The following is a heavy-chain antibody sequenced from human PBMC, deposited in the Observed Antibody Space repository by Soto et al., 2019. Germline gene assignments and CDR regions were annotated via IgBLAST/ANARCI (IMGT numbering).Heavy chain of an antibody. CDR1: VFSLSTSGVG. Sequence: QITLKESGPTLVKPTQTLTLTCTFSVFSLSTSGVGVGWIRQPPGKALEWLALIYWNDDKRYSPSLKSRLTITKYTSKNQVVLTMTNMDPVHTATYYCAHTTGYCSGGSCYSPFYPWGQGTLVTVSS. CDR3: AHTTGYCSGGSCYSPFYP. CDR2: IYWNDDK. J-gene: IGHJ5*02. V-gene: IGHV2-5*01. D-gene: IGHD2-15*01.